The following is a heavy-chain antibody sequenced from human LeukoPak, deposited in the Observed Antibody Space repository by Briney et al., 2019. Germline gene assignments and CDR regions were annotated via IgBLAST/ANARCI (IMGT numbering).Heavy chain of an antibody. D-gene: IGHD1-14*01. CDR2: ISGSGGTT. J-gene: IGHJ4*02. CDR1: GFTFSSYA. CDR3: ARAGNEYYFDY. Sequence: GGSLRLSCADSGFTFSSYAMSWVRQAPGKGLEWVSAISGSGGTTYYPDSVKGRFTISRDNAKNSLYLQMNSLRAEDTAVYYCARAGNEYYFDYWGQGTLVTVSS. V-gene: IGHV3-23*01.